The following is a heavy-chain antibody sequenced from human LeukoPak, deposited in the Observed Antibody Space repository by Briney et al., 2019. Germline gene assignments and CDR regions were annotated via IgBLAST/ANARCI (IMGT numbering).Heavy chain of an antibody. Sequence: ASVKVSCKASGYTFTSYGISWVRQAPGQGLEWMGWISAYNGNTNYAQKLQGRVTMTTDTSTSTAYMELSSLRSEDTAVYYCARDRYYDNSGYYYESAYWGQGTLVTVSS. V-gene: IGHV1-18*01. CDR1: GYTFTSYG. CDR2: ISAYNGNT. D-gene: IGHD3-22*01. CDR3: ARDRYYDNSGYYYESAY. J-gene: IGHJ4*02.